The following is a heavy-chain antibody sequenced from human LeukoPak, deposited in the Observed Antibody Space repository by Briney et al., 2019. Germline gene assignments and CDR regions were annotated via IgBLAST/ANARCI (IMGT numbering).Heavy chain of an antibody. CDR2: IYSGGST. CDR1: GFTVSSNY. J-gene: IGHJ4*02. CDR3: ARDRRWLQWGFDY. Sequence: GGSLRLSCAASGFTVSSNYMSWVRQAPGKGLEWVSVIYSGGSTYYADSVKGRFTISRDNSKNTLYLQMNSLRAEDTAVYYCARDRRWLQWGFDYWGQGTLVTVSS. D-gene: IGHD5-24*01. V-gene: IGHV3-66*01.